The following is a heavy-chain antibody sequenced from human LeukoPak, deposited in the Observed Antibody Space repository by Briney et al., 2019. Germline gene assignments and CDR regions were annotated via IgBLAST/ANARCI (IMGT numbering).Heavy chain of an antibody. J-gene: IGHJ4*02. CDR1: GGSVSSSTYF. CDR2: INYSGST. V-gene: IGHV4-39*07. CDR3: ARSIVGAAPNFDW. Sequence: KPSENLSLTCTVSGGSVSSSTYFWNWIRQPPGKGLEWIGNINYSGSTYYNPSLNSRVTISVDTSEDQFSLKLTSVTAADTALYYCARSIVGAAPNFDWWGQGTLVTVSS. D-gene: IGHD1-26*01.